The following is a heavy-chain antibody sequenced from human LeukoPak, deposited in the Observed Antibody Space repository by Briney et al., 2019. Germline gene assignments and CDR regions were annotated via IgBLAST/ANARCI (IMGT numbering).Heavy chain of an antibody. CDR1: GGSISSSSYY. CDR3: ARDPVPLRAYYYYGMDV. CDR2: IYYSGST. V-gene: IGHV4-39*07. Sequence: SETLSLTCTVSGGSISSSSYYWGWIRQPPGKGLEWIGSIYYSGSTYYNPSLKSRVTISVDTSKNQFSLKLSSVTAADTAVYYCARDPVPLRAYYYYGMDVWGQGTTVTVSS. D-gene: IGHD2-2*01. J-gene: IGHJ6*02.